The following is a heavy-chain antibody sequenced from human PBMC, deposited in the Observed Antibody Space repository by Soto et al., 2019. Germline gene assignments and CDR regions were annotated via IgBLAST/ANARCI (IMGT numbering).Heavy chain of an antibody. CDR3: ARGGRGYYYEVANNWFDP. CDR1: GYTFTGYY. V-gene: IGHV1-2*04. J-gene: IGHJ5*02. CDR2: INPNSGGT. D-gene: IGHD3-22*01. Sequence: QVQLVQSGAEVKKPGASVKVSCKASGYTFTGYYMHWVRQAPGQGLEWMGWINPNSGGTNYAQKFQGWVTMTRGTSISTAYMELSRLRSDDTAVYYCARGGRGYYYEVANNWFDPWGQGTLVTVSS.